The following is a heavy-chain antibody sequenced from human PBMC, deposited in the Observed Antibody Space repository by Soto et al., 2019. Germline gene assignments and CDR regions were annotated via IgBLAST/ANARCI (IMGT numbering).Heavy chain of an antibody. CDR3: AKVKLLFVQNNYGMDV. J-gene: IGHJ6*02. Sequence: GGSLRLSCAASGFTFSSYAMSWVRQAPGKGLEWVSAISGSGGSTYYADSVKGRFTISRDNSKNTLYLQMNSLRAEDTAVYYCAKVKLLFVQNNYGMDVWGQGTTVTVSS. CDR2: ISGSGGST. V-gene: IGHV3-23*01. D-gene: IGHD1-7*01. CDR1: GFTFSSYA.